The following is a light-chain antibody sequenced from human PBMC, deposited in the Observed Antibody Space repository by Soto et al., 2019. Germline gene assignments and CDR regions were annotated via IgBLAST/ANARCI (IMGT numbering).Light chain of an antibody. CDR2: EVS. J-gene: IGLJ1*01. V-gene: IGLV2-14*01. CDR1: SGDVGGYNY. CDR3: SSYTSSSTQV. Sequence: QSALTQPASVSGSPGQSITISCTGTSGDVGGYNYVSWYQQHPGKAPNLMIYEVSNRPSGVSNRFSGSKSGNTASLTISGLQAEDEADYYCSSYTSSSTQVFGTGTKVTVL.